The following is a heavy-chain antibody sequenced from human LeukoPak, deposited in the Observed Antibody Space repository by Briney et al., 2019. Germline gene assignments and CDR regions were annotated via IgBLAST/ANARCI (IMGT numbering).Heavy chain of an antibody. CDR1: GGTFRSYA. D-gene: IGHD5-12*01. CDR2: IIPILGIA. V-gene: IGHV1-69*04. J-gene: IGHJ4*02. CDR3: ARVNSGYDLYYFDY. Sequence: GSSVKVSCKASGGTFRSYAISWVRQAPGQGLEWMGRIIPILGIANYAQKFQGRVTITADKSTSTAYMELSSLRSEDTAVYYCARVNSGYDLYYFDYWGQGTLVTVSS.